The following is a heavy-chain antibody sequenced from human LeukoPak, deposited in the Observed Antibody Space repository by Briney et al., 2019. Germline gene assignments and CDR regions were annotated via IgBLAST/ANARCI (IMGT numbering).Heavy chain of an antibody. CDR2: ISSSGGST. CDR1: GFTFSSYA. J-gene: IGHJ4*02. Sequence: GGSLRLSCAASGFTFSSYAMSWVRQAPGKGLEWVSAISSSGGSTYYADSVKGRFTISRDNSKNTLYLQMNSLRAEDTAVYYCAKGRGSAVASKYFDYWGQGTLVTVSS. V-gene: IGHV3-23*01. D-gene: IGHD6-19*01. CDR3: AKGRGSAVASKYFDY.